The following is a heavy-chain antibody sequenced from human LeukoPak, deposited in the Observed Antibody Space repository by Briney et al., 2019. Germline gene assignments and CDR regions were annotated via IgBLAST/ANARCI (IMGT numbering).Heavy chain of an antibody. D-gene: IGHD3-3*01. CDR1: GFTFDDYG. J-gene: IGHJ4*02. Sequence: GGSLRLSCAASGFTFDDYGMSWVRQAPGKGLEWVSGINWNGGSTGYADSVKGRFTISRDNAKNSLYLRMNSLRAEDTALYYCARDGRYDFWSGSSSYFDCWGQGTLVTVSS. CDR2: INWNGGST. V-gene: IGHV3-20*04. CDR3: ARDGRYDFWSGSSSYFDC.